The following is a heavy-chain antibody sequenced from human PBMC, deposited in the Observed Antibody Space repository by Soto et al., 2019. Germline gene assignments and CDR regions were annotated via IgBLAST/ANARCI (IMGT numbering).Heavy chain of an antibody. CDR1: EDIFKGYG. CDR2: IYPGDSDT. D-gene: IGHD3-22*01. J-gene: IGHJ4*02. V-gene: IGHV5-51*01. CDR3: AATSYYYDSSGYYYYH. Sequence: SLRHWWKVAEDIFKGYGVGWVSKMYGKGLEWMGIIYPGDSDTRYSPSFQGQVTISADKSISTAYLQWSSLKASDTAMYYCAATSYYYDSSGYYYYHWGQGTLVPVSS.